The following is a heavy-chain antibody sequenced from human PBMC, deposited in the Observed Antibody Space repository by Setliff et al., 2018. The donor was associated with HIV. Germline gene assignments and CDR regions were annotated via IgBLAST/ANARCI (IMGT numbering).Heavy chain of an antibody. Sequence: SETLSLTCTVSGYSISSGYYWGWIRQPPGKGLEWIGTVFYSGSTSYSPPLKSRVTISVDTSKNQFSLKLKSVTAADTALYYCARLVRGGSGHYFDYWGQGKLVTVSS. D-gene: IGHD3-10*01. J-gene: IGHJ4*02. CDR1: GYSISSGYY. CDR3: ARLVRGGSGHYFDY. CDR2: VFYSGST. V-gene: IGHV4-38-2*02.